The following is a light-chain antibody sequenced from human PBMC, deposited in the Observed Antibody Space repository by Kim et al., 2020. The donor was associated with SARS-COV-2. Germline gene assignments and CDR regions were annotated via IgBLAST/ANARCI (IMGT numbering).Light chain of an antibody. CDR1: SGDVGGQNY. Sequence: GQSVTISCTETSGDVGGQNYVSWYQQHPGKAPKVMIYEVTKRPSGVPDRFSGSKSGNTASLTVSGLQAEDEADYYCSSNAGSTDVIFGGGTQLTVL. CDR2: EVT. CDR3: SSNAGSTDVI. V-gene: IGLV2-8*01. J-gene: IGLJ2*01.